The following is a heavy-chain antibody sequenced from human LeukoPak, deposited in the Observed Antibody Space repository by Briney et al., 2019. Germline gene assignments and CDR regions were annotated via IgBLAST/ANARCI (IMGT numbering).Heavy chain of an antibody. V-gene: IGHV3-30*02. CDR2: IHSDGSST. CDR1: GFTFSSYG. CDR3: ASGSNDDFDY. D-gene: IGHD1-26*01. J-gene: IGHJ4*02. Sequence: PGGSLRLSCAAAGFTFSSYGMHWVRQAPGKGLEWVALIHSDGSSTNYADSVKGRFTISRDNSKNSLYLQMNSLRAEDTAVYYCASGSNDDFDYWGQGTLVTVSS.